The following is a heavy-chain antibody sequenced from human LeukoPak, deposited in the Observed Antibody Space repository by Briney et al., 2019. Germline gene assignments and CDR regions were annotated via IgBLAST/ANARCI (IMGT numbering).Heavy chain of an antibody. CDR1: GFTFSTYW. D-gene: IGHD6-13*01. V-gene: IGHV3-7*04. Sequence: GGSLRLSCAASGFTFSTYWMTWVRQAPGKGLEWVANIEQNGSEKFYVDSVKGRFTISRDNAKNSLYLQMNSLRAEDTAVYYCARGTIAAAGYYYFDYWGQGTQVTVSS. J-gene: IGHJ4*02. CDR2: IEQNGSEK. CDR3: ARGTIAAAGYYYFDY.